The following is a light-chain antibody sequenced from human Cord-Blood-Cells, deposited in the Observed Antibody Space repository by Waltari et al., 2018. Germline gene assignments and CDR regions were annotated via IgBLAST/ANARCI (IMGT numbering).Light chain of an antibody. V-gene: IGLV2-18*02. CDR1: SSVVGGLIT. CDR3: SSYTSSSTFVV. Sequence: SALTQPPSVSGSPGQSVTISCTGTSSVVGGLITVSQYQQPPGTAPTLMIYDVSNRPSGVPDRFAGSKSGNTASLTISGLQAEDEADYYCSSYTSSSTFVVFGGGTKLTVL. J-gene: IGLJ2*01. CDR2: DVS.